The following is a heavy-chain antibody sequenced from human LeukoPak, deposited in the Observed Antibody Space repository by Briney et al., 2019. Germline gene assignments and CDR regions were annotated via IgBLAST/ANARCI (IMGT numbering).Heavy chain of an antibody. Sequence: GGTLRLSCAASGFTFSSYGMSWVRQAPGKGLEWVSAISGSGGSTYYADSVKGRFTISRDNSKNTLYLQMNSLRAEDTAVYYCTHFFPDDYGDYVFDYWGQGTLVTVSS. J-gene: IGHJ4*02. V-gene: IGHV3-23*01. CDR2: ISGSGGST. D-gene: IGHD4-17*01. CDR1: GFTFSSYG. CDR3: THFFPDDYGDYVFDY.